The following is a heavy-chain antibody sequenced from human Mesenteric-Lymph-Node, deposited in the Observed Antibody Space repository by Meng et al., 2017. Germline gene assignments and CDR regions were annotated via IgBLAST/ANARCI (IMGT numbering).Heavy chain of an antibody. CDR3: ARDGGEGPFDY. J-gene: IGHJ4*02. CDR1: GFTFSSYA. Sequence: GESLKISCAASGFTFSSYAMSWVRQAPGKGLEWVSYISSSGSTIYYADSVKGRFTISRDNAKNSLYLQMNSLRTEDTAVYYCARDGGEGPFDYWGQGTLVTVSS. D-gene: IGHD3-16*01. CDR2: ISSSGSTI. V-gene: IGHV3-48*03.